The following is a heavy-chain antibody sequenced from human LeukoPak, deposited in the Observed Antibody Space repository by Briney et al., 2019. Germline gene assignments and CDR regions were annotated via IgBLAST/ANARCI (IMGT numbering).Heavy chain of an antibody. D-gene: IGHD3-16*02. CDR1: GFTFSSYG. CDR2: ISYDGSNK. Sequence: GGSLRLSCAASGFTFSSYGMHWVRQAPGKGLEWVAVISYDGSNKYYADSVKGRFTISRDDSKNTLYLQMHSLKTEDTAVYYCSPEGLRGAISSDLDYWGQGTLVTVSS. CDR3: SPEGLRGAISSDLDY. V-gene: IGHV3-30*03. J-gene: IGHJ4*02.